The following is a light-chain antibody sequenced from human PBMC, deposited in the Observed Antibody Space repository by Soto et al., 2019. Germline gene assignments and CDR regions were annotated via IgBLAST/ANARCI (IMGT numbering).Light chain of an antibody. V-gene: IGKV1-39*01. J-gene: IGKJ1*01. CDR1: QSISSY. CDR2: AAS. CDR3: QQSYSTPWT. Sequence: DIQMTQSRSSLSASVGDRVTITCRASQSISSYLNWYQQKPGKAPKLLIYAASSLQSGVPSRFSGSVSGTDFTLTISSLQPEAFATYYCQQSYSTPWTFGQGTKVEIK.